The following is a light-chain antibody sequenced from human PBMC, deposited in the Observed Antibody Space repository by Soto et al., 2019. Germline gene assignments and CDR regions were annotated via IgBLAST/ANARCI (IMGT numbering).Light chain of an antibody. V-gene: IGKV3-20*01. J-gene: IGKJ1*01. CDR3: LHYGSSWT. CDR2: GAS. CDR1: QIVSSSY. Sequence: EIVLTQYPGTLSLSPGERATLSCMASQIVSSSYLAWYQQKPGQAPRLLIYGASSRATGIPDRFSGSGSGTDFPLTISRLEPEDFAVYYCLHYGSSWTVGQGTKVEIK.